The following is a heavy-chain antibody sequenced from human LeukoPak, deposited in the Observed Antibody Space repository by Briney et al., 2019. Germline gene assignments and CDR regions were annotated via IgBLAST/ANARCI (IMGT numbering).Heavy chain of an antibody. D-gene: IGHD1-26*01. V-gene: IGHV4-30-2*01. CDR1: GGSISSGGYS. J-gene: IGHJ4*02. CDR3: ARGARGAIDY. CDR2: IYHSGST. Sequence: SETLSLTCAVSGGSISSGGYSWSWIRQPPGKGLEWIGYIYHSGSTYYNPSLKSRVTISVDRSKNQFSLKLSSVTAADMAVYYCARGARGAIDYWGQGTLVTVSS.